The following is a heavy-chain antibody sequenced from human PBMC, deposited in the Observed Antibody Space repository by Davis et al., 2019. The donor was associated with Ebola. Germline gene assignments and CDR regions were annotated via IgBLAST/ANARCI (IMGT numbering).Heavy chain of an antibody. CDR1: GFTFSDYY. CDR2: ISSSSSYT. CDR3: ARGNRFGRGDICANWFDP. V-gene: IGHV3-11*06. D-gene: IGHD2-15*01. Sequence: GGSLRLSCAASGFTFSDYYMSWIRQAPGKGLEWVSYISSSSSYTNYADSVKGRFTISRDNAKNTLYLQMNSLRAEDTAVYYCARGNRFGRGDICANWFDPWGQGTLVTVSS. J-gene: IGHJ5*02.